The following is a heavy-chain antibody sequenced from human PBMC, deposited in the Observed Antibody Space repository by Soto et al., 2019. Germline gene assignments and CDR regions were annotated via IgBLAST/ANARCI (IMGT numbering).Heavy chain of an antibody. CDR2: ISSSSSYI. D-gene: IGHD4-17*01. J-gene: IGHJ4*02. CDR3: ARWSLYGDQRFDY. CDR1: GFTFSSYS. Sequence: GGSLRLSCAASGFTFSSYSMNWVRQAPGKGLEWVSSISSSSSYIYYADSVKGRFTISRDNAKNSLYLQMNSLRAEDTAVYYCARWSLYGDQRFDYWGQGTLVTVSS. V-gene: IGHV3-21*01.